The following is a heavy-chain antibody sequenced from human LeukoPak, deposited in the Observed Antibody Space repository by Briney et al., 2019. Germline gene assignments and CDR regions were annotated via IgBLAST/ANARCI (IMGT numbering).Heavy chain of an antibody. CDR2: ITSSSNII. CDR3: ARGGISRDLDY. Sequence: GGSLRLSCAASGFTFSSYVMSWVRQAPGKGLEWVLYITSSSNIIYYADSVKGRFTVSRDNAKNLLYLQMNSLMPEDTAVYYCARGGISRDLDYWGQGTLVTVSS. J-gene: IGHJ4*02. V-gene: IGHV3-48*04. CDR1: GFTFSSYV.